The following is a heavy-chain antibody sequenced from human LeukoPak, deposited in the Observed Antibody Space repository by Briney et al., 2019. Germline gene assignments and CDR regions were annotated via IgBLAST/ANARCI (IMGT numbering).Heavy chain of an antibody. Sequence: GGSLRLSCAASGFTFINVWMSWVRQAPGKGLEWVGRIKSKLDGGTTDYAAPVKGRFTISRDNAKKSLYLQMNSLKAEDTAMYYCVRVLYGGKSGHWGQGTLVTVSS. CDR1: GFTFINVW. CDR2: IKSKLDGGTT. V-gene: IGHV3-15*01. CDR3: VRVLYGGKSGH. D-gene: IGHD4-23*01. J-gene: IGHJ4*02.